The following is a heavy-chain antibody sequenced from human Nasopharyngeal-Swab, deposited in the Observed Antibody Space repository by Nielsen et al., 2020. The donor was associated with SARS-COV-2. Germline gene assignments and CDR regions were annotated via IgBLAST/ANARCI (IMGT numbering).Heavy chain of an antibody. CDR2: IGSSGRTI. CDR3: ARDPGPLLLFDY. D-gene: IGHD3-10*01. J-gene: IGHJ4*02. Sequence: GESLKISCAASGFTFDDYGMSWVRQAPGKGLEWVSNIGSSGRTIYYADSVKGRFTISRDNAKNSLYLQMNSLRAEDTAVYYCARDPGPLLLFDYWGQGTLVTVSS. CDR1: GFTFDDYG. V-gene: IGHV3-48*01.